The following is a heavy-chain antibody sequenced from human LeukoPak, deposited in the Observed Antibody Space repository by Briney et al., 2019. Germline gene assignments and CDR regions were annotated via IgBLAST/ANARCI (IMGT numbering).Heavy chain of an antibody. CDR2: ISGSGGST. D-gene: IGHD3-22*01. Sequence: PGGSLRLSCAPSGFTFSSYAMSWVRQAPGKGLEWVSAISGSGGSTYYADSVKGRFTISRDNSKNTRYLQMNSRRAEDTAVYYCAKGAHDDDSSGYYWGFDPWGHGALVTVSP. J-gene: IGHJ5*02. V-gene: IGHV3-23*01. CDR1: GFTFSSYA. CDR3: AKGAHDDDSSGYYWGFDP.